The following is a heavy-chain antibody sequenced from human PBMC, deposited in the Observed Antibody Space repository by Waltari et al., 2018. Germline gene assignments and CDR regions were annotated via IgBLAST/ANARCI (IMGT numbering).Heavy chain of an antibody. V-gene: IGHV1-69*01. CDR1: GGTFSRYA. CDR2: IIPIFGTA. CDR3: ARDIAVAGQPMNWFDP. D-gene: IGHD6-19*01. J-gene: IGHJ5*02. Sequence: QVQLVQSGAEVKKPGSSVKVSCKASGGTFSRYAISWVRQAPGQGLEWMGGIIPIFGTANYAQKFQGRVTITADESTSTAYMELSSLRSEDTAVYYCARDIAVAGQPMNWFDPWGQGTLVTVSS.